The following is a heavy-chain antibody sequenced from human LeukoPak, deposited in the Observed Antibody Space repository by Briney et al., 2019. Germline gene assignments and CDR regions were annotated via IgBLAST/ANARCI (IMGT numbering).Heavy chain of an antibody. CDR3: ASVRRGFGESSKYYSYYYMDV. V-gene: IGHV4-39*07. CDR1: GGSISSYY. Sequence: SETLSLTCTVSGGSISSYYWGWIRQPPGKGLEWIGSIFYSGRTYYNPSLKSRVTISVDASMNQFSLKLSSVTAADTAVYYCASVRRGFGESSKYYSYYYMDVWGNGTTVTISS. D-gene: IGHD3-10*01. CDR2: IFYSGRT. J-gene: IGHJ6*03.